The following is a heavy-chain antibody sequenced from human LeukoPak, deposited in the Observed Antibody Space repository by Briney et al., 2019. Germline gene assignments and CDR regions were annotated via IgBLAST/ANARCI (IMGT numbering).Heavy chain of an antibody. J-gene: IGHJ5*02. D-gene: IGHD3-3*01. Sequence: SETLSLTCAVSGGSISSSNWWSWVRQPPGKGLEWIGEIYHSGSTNYNPSLKSRVTISVDTSKNQFSLKLSSVTAADTAVYYCARESLRFLEWLPTNWFDPWGQGTLVTVSS. V-gene: IGHV4-4*02. CDR2: IYHSGST. CDR3: ARESLRFLEWLPTNWFDP. CDR1: GGSISSSNW.